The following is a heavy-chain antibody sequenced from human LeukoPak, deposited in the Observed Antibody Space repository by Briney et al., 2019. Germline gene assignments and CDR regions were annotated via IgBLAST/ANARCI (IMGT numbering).Heavy chain of an antibody. D-gene: IGHD5-12*01. CDR3: ARVARGYDPTKYDY. CDR2: IIPIFDTT. V-gene: IGHV1-69*06. Sequence: SLKVSCKASGGTFRSYGINWVRQASGQGLEWMGGIIPIFDTTDHAQKFQGRVTITADKSTSTAYMELSSLTSDDTAVYYCARVARGYDPTKYDYWGQGTLVTVSS. CDR1: GGTFRSYG. J-gene: IGHJ4*02.